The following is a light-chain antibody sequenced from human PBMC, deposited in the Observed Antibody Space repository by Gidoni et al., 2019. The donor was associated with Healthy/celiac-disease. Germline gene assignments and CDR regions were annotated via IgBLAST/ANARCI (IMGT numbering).Light chain of an antibody. CDR3: QQYYSTPPT. J-gene: IGKJ4*01. Sequence: DLVMTQSPDSLAVSLGERATINCKSSQSVLYSSNNKNYLAGYQQKPGQPPKLLIYWASTRESGVPDRVSGSGSGTEFTLTISSLQAEDVAVYYCQQYYSTPPTFGGGTKVEIK. CDR2: WAS. CDR1: QSVLYSSNNKNY. V-gene: IGKV4-1*01.